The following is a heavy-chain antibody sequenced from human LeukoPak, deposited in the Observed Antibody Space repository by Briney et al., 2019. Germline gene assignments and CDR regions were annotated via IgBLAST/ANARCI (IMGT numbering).Heavy chain of an antibody. J-gene: IGHJ4*02. CDR3: ATVPPGGDFWSGYYN. Sequence: GASVKVSCKASGYTFTDYYMHWVQQAPGKGLEWMGRVDPEDGETIYAEKFQGRVTITADTSTDTAYMELSSLRSEDTAVYYCATVPPGGDFWSGYYNWGQGTLVTVSS. V-gene: IGHV1-69-2*01. CDR1: GYTFTDYY. D-gene: IGHD3-3*01. CDR2: VDPEDGET.